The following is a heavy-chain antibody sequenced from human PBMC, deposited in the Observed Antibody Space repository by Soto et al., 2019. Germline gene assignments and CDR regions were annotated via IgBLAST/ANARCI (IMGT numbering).Heavy chain of an antibody. J-gene: IGHJ4*02. CDR1: GYTITSYG. V-gene: IGHV1-18*04. D-gene: IGHD3-9*01. CDR2: ISGYNGNR. CDR3: ARSGVEILTGYYRY. Sequence: ASVKVSCKASGYTITSYGISWVRQAPGQGLEWMGWISGYNGNRNYAQKFQGRVTMTTDAPTRTAYMELRTLRSDDTAVYYCARSGVEILTGYYRYWGQGTPVTVSS.